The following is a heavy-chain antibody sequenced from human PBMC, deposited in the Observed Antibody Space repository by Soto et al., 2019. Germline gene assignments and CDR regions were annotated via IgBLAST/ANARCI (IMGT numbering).Heavy chain of an antibody. J-gene: IGHJ4*02. CDR1: GGSISSYY. CDR3: SKGPGRVQLWDYFDY. D-gene: IGHD3-10*01. Sequence: SETLSLTCTVSGGSISSYYWSWIRQPPGKGLEWIGYIYYSGSTNYNPSLKSRVTISVDTSKNQFSLKLSSVTAADTAVYYCSKGPGRVQLWDYFDYWGQGTLVTVSS. V-gene: IGHV4-59*01. CDR2: IYYSGST.